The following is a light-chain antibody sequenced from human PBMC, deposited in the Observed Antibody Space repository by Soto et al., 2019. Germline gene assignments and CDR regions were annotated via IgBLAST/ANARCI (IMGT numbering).Light chain of an antibody. CDR2: DVS. CDR1: SSDVGGYNY. J-gene: IGLJ1*01. Sequence: QSALTQPASVSGSPGQSITISFTGTSSDVGGYNYVSWYQQHPGKAPKLMIYDVSNRPSGVSNHFSGSKSGNTASLTNSGVQAEDEGDYYCSSYTSSSTFLYVFGTGTKLTVL. CDR3: SSYTSSSTFLYV. V-gene: IGLV2-14*01.